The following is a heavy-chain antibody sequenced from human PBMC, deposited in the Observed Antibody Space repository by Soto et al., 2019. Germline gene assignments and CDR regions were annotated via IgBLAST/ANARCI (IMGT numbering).Heavy chain of an antibody. D-gene: IGHD3-22*01. J-gene: IGHJ4*02. Sequence: PGGSLRLSCAASGFRFSTYWMAWVRQAPGKGLEWVASIKQDGTEKYYVDSVRGRFTVSRDAATDSLYLGMNSLRPEDTAVYYCARAQRVGYHYEEYCFDSWGQGILVTVSS. CDR2: IKQDGTEK. V-gene: IGHV3-7*03. CDR1: GFRFSTYW. CDR3: ARAQRVGYHYEEYCFDS.